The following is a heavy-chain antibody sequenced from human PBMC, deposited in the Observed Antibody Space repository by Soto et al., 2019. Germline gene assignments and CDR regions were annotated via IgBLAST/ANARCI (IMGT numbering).Heavy chain of an antibody. V-gene: IGHV3-23*01. Sequence: GGSLRLSCAASGFTFSSYAMGWVRQGPGKGLEWVAVVSIGGSTHYADSVRGRFTISRDNSKNTLSLQMNSLTAEDTAVYFCAKRRGAGGHFDYWGQGALVTV. J-gene: IGHJ4*02. CDR3: AKRRGAGGHFDY. D-gene: IGHD2-15*01. CDR2: VSIGGST. CDR1: GFTFSSYA.